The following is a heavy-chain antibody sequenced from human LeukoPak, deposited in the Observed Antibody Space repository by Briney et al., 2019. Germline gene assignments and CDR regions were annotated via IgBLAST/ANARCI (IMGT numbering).Heavy chain of an antibody. J-gene: IGHJ3*02. CDR1: GFMFSDYY. CDR3: ARRDWVSGAVRAFDI. D-gene: IGHD3-3*01. Sequence: GGSLRLSCVGSGFMFSDYYMSWIRQAPGKGLEWVSYISNDSVDKYYVDSVRGRFTISRDNAKKSMYLQMSGLRVEDTAVYYCARRDWVSGAVRAFDIWGQGIMVTVSS. V-gene: IGHV3-11*04. CDR2: ISNDSVDK.